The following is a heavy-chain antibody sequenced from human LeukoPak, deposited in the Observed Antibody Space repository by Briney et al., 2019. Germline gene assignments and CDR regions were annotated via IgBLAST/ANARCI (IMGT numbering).Heavy chain of an antibody. J-gene: IGHJ5*02. CDR3: ARSSYYDFWSGSPRGFDP. Sequence: SETLSLTCAVYGGSFSGYYWSWMRQPPGKGLEWIGEINHSGSTNYNPSLKSRVTISVDTSKNQFSLKLSSVTAADTAVYYCARSSYYDFWSGSPRGFDPWGQGTLVTVSS. CDR1: GGSFSGYY. CDR2: INHSGST. V-gene: IGHV4-34*01. D-gene: IGHD3-3*01.